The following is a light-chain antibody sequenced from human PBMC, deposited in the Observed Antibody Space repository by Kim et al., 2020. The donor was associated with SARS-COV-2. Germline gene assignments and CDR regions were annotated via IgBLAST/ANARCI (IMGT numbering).Light chain of an antibody. Sequence: PGAGATLSCRASQRVSGNYLAWYQQKPGLAPRLLIYGAFSRATGIPDRFRGGGSGTDFTLTITALEPEDFAAYYCQQYGDSHQTFGQGTKLEIK. CDR1: QRVSGNY. CDR3: QQYGDSHQT. CDR2: GAF. V-gene: IGKV3-20*01. J-gene: IGKJ2*01.